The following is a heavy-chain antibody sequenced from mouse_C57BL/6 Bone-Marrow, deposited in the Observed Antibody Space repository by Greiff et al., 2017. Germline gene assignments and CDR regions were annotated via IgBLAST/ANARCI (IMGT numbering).Heavy chain of an antibody. Sequence: EVKLMESGGDLVKPGGSLKLSCAASGFTFSSYGMSWVRQTPDKRLEWVATISSGGSYTYYPDSVKGRFTISRDNAKNTLYLQMSSLKSEDTAMYDCARQGRVTTFAYWGQGTLVTVSA. CDR2: ISSGGSYT. J-gene: IGHJ3*01. CDR3: ARQGRVTTFAY. D-gene: IGHD2-2*01. CDR1: GFTFSSYG. V-gene: IGHV5-6*01.